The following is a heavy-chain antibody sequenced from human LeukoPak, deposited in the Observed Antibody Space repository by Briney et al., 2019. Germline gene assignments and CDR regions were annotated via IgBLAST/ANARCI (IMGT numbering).Heavy chain of an antibody. CDR2: INHDGSDT. Sequence: GRSLRLSCAASGFTFKLYWMHWVRQVPGRGPVWVSRINHDGSDTIYADSVRGRFTISRDDAKNTLYLQMNNLRAEDTAVYYCVRGGPSTWSWGQGTLVTVSS. J-gene: IGHJ5*02. CDR3: VRGGPSTWS. CDR1: GFTFKLYW. D-gene: IGHD2-15*01. V-gene: IGHV3-74*01.